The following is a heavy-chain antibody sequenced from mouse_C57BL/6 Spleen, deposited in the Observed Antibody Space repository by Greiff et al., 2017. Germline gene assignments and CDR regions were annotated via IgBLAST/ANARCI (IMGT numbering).Heavy chain of an antibody. CDR2: IDPSDSET. V-gene: IGHV1-52*01. D-gene: IGHD3-2*02. CDR1: GYTFTSYW. CDR3: ARERTAQALYYYAMDY. Sequence: QVQLQQPGAELVRPGSSVKLSCKASGYTFTSYWMHWVKQRPIQGLEWIGNIDPSDSETHYNQKFKDKATLTVDKSSSTAYMRLSSLTSEDSAVYYCARERTAQALYYYAMDYWGQGTSVTVSS. J-gene: IGHJ4*01.